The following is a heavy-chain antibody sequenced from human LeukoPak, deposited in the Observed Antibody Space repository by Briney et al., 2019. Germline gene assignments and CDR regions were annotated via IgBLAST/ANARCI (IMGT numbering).Heavy chain of an antibody. CDR3: VGSKAPFFYFDY. CDR2: ISSTGSTI. J-gene: IGHJ4*02. Sequence: GGSLRLSCAASGFTFSAHSLRWVRQAPGKGLEWLSYISSTGSTIYYAGSVKGRFTISRDNAKNSLYLQMNSLRAEDTAVYYCVGSKAPFFYFDYWGQGILVTVSS. CDR1: GFTFSAHS. V-gene: IGHV3-48*01. D-gene: IGHD2/OR15-2a*01.